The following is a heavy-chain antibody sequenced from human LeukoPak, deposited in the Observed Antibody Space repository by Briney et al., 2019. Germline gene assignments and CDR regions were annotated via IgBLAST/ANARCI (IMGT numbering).Heavy chain of an antibody. D-gene: IGHD2-15*01. J-gene: IGHJ4*02. CDR3: AKGLFYFDY. V-gene: IGHV3-23*01. CDR2: FGGSGGST. Sequence: GGSLRLSCAASGFTFSSYAMSCVRQAPGKGLEWVSGFGGSGGSTYYADSVKGRFTISRDNSKNTLYLQMNSLRDEDTAVYYCAKGLFYFDYWGQGTLVTVSS. CDR1: GFTFSSYA.